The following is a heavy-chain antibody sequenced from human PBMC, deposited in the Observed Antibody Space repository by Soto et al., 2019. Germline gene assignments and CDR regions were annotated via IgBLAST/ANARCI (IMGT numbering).Heavy chain of an antibody. CDR2: IYTSGST. D-gene: IGHD1-26*01. CDR1: FGSISIYY. V-gene: IGHV4-4*07. J-gene: IGHJ5*02. Sequence: SASLSLTCPVSFGSISIYYWSWVRQPAGKGLEWIGRIYTSGSTNYNPSLKSRVTMSVDTSKNQFSLKLSSVTAADTAVYYCARGGSFLYNWFDPWGQGTLVTVSS. CDR3: ARGGSFLYNWFDP.